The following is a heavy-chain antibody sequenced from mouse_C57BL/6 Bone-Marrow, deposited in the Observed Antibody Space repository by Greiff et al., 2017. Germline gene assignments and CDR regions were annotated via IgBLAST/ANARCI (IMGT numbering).Heavy chain of an antibody. J-gene: IGHJ3*01. V-gene: IGHV1-82*01. D-gene: IGHD4-1*01. CDR2: IYPGAGDT. Sequence: QVQLQPSGPELVKPGASVKISCKASGYAFSSSWLNWVKQRPGQGLEWIGRIYPGAGDTNYNGKFKGKATLTADKSSSTAYMQLSSLTSEDAAVYFGASWGWFSYWGQGTLVTVSA. CDR3: ASWGWFSY. CDR1: GYAFSSSW.